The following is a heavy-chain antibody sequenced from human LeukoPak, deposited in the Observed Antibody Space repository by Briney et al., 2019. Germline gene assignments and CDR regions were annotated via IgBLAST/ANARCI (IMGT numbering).Heavy chain of an antibody. J-gene: IGHJ6*02. CDR1: GFTFSTYW. D-gene: IGHD5-18*01. V-gene: IGHV3-74*01. Sequence: GGSLRLSCAASGFTFSTYWMHCVRHAPGKGLVRVSRINSDGSSTSYADSVKGRFTISRDNAKNTLYLQMNSLRAEDTAVYYCARERDTAMVYYYYYGMDVWGQGTTVTVSS. CDR2: INSDGSST. CDR3: ARERDTAMVYYYYYGMDV.